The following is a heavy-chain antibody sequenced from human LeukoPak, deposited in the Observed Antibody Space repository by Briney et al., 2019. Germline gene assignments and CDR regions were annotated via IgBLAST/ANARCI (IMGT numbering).Heavy chain of an antibody. Sequence: GGSLRLSCAASGFTFSSYSMDWVRQAPGKGLEWVSYISSSSSTIYYADSVKGRFTISRDDAKNSLYLQMNSLRDEDTAVYYCARDPRTVTTYYFDYWGQGTLVTVSS. D-gene: IGHD4-17*01. V-gene: IGHV3-48*02. CDR3: ARDPRTVTTYYFDY. J-gene: IGHJ4*02. CDR1: GFTFSSYS. CDR2: ISSSSSTI.